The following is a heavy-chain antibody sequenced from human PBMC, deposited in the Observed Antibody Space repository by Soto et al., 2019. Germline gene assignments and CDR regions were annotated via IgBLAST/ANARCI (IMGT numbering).Heavy chain of an antibody. V-gene: IGHV1-69*01. CDR3: DPGLGFWRLSVV. CDR2: IIPLFGTT. D-gene: IGHD3-16*02. Sequence: QVQVVQSGVEVMRPGSSVKVSCKASGDTFKDCVISWVRQAPGQGLEWMGGIIPLFGTTDFAQTFQGKLTITTDESTTSVYMELRALRSEYTETYYCDPGLGFWRLSVVCGQGTTVIVSS. CDR1: GDTFKDCV. J-gene: IGHJ6*02.